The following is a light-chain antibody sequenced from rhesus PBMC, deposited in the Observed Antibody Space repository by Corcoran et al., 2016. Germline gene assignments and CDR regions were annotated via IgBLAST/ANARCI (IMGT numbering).Light chain of an antibody. CDR2: KAS. V-gene: IGKV1-22*01. J-gene: IGKJ1*01. CDR1: QSISSW. CDR3: QQYSSSPRT. Sequence: DIQMTQSPSSLSASVGDTVTITCRASQSISSWLAWYQQKPGKAPKLLIYKASSLQSGVPSRFSGSDAGNDFPFTISSLQSEDFATYYCQQYSSSPRTFGQGTKVEIK.